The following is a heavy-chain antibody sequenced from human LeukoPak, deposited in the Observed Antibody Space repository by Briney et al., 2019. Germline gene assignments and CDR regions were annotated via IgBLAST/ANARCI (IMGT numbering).Heavy chain of an antibody. CDR2: INPGSGGT. V-gene: IGHV1-2*06. D-gene: IGHD1-26*01. CDR3: AREQGGSGTYGVDY. J-gene: IGHJ4*02. Sequence: GASVKVSCKASGYTFTGYYIHWVRQAPGQGLEWMGRINPGSGGTNYARKFQGRVAMTRDTSISTAYMELSRLRSDDTAVYYCAREQGGSGTYGVDYWGQGTLVTVSS. CDR1: GYTFTGYY.